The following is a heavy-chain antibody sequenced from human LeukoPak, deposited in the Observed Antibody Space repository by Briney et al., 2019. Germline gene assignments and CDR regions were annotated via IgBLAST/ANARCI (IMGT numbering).Heavy chain of an antibody. CDR2: MKQDGREK. CDR1: GFIFSNYW. CDR3: ARDEYLWSGYYPNQAFDY. V-gene: IGHV3-7*01. D-gene: IGHD3-3*01. J-gene: IGHJ4*02. Sequence: PGGSLRLSCVASGFIFSNYWMSWVRQVPGKGLEWVANMKQDGREKYLVDSVKGRFTISRDNAKKSLYLQMNSLRAEDTAMYYCARDEYLWSGYYPNQAFDYWGQGTLVTVSS.